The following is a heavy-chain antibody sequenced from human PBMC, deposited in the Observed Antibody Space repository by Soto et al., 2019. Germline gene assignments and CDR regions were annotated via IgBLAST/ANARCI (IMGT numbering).Heavy chain of an antibody. CDR2: IYWDDDK. CDR3: AHFCGQWLVLNAFDI. D-gene: IGHD6-19*01. V-gene: IGHV2-5*02. Sequence: SGPTLVNPTQTLTLTCTFSGFSLSTSGVGVGWIRQPPGKALEWLALIYWDDDKRYSPSLKSRLTITKDTSKNQVVLTMTNIDPVDTSTYYCAHFCGQWLVLNAFDIWGQGTMVTVSS. CDR1: GFSLSTSGVG. J-gene: IGHJ3*02.